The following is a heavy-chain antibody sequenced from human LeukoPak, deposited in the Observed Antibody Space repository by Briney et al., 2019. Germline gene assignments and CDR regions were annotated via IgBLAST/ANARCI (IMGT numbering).Heavy chain of an antibody. J-gene: IGHJ4*02. CDR1: GFTFSSYA. V-gene: IGHV3-23*01. D-gene: IGHD5-24*01. CDR3: AKDLQEGDVYNWVY. CDR2: ISGSGGST. Sequence: GGSLRLSCAASGFTFSSYAMSWVRQAPGKGLEWVSAISGSGGSTYYADSVKGRFTISRDNSKNTLYLQMNSLRAEDTAVYYCAKDLQEGDVYNWVYWGQGTLVTVSS.